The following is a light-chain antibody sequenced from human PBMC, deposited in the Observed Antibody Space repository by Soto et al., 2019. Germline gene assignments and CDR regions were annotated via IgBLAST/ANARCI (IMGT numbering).Light chain of an antibody. CDR2: EVS. J-gene: IGLJ3*02. V-gene: IGLV2-14*01. Sequence: QSALTQPASVSGSPGQSITISCTGTSSDVGDYNYVSWYQQHPGKAPKLMIYEVSNRPSGVSNRFSGYKSGNTASLTISGLQAEDEADYYCSSCTSSSTRVFGGGTKLTVL. CDR3: SSCTSSSTRV. CDR1: SSDVGDYNY.